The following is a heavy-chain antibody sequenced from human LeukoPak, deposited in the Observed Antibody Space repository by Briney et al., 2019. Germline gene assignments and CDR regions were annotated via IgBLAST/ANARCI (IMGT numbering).Heavy chain of an antibody. CDR2: IYYSGST. J-gene: IGHJ4*02. V-gene: IGHV4-31*03. CDR1: GGSISSGGYY. CDR3: ARDSYGSSGPRYYFDY. D-gene: IGHD3-22*01. Sequence: SETLSLTCTVSGGSISSGGYYWSWIRQQPGKGLEWIGYIYYSGSTYYNPSLKSRVTISVDTSKNQFSLKLSSVTAADTAVYYCARDSYGSSGPRYYFDYWGQGTLVTVSS.